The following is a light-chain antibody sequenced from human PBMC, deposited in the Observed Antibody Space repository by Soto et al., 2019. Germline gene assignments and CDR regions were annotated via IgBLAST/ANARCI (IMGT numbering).Light chain of an antibody. V-gene: IGKV1-39*01. CDR3: QQRYSSLIT. Sequence: DLQMTQSPSSLSASVGDMVTITCRASPSIGTYLNWYQHKLVKAPKLLIYAASSLQDGVPSSFTVSASGTDFTLTFNSLQREDLGTYYCQQRYSSLITVGHVTQLETK. J-gene: IGKJ5*01. CDR1: PSIGTY. CDR2: AAS.